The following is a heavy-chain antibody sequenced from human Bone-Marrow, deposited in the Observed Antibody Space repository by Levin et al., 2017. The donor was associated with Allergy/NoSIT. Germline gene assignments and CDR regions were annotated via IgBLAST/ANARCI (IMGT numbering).Heavy chain of an antibody. CDR2: ISPDGSDQ. D-gene: IGHD3-16*01. CDR3: AKDKPYGASWGYYLDN. Sequence: GGSLRLSCAGSRFNFSAFGMHWVRHTPDKGLEWVAMISPDGSDQFYVGSVQGRFIISRDNSKNTLFLQMNSLQPEDAALYYCAKDKPYGASWGYYLDNWGQGTLVSVSS. CDR1: RFNFSAFG. V-gene: IGHV3-30*18. J-gene: IGHJ4*02.